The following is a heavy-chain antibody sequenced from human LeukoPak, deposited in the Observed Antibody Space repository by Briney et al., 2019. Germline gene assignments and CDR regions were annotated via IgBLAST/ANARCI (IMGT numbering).Heavy chain of an antibody. CDR3: ARDFYSGSYRYFDY. CDR1: GGTFSSYA. Sequence: SVKVSCKASGGTFSSYAINWVRQAPGQGLEWIGGISPIFGSANYAQKFQGRVTITADESTSTAYMELSSLRSEDTAVYYCARDFYSGSYRYFDYWGQGTLVTVSS. CDR2: ISPIFGSA. J-gene: IGHJ4*02. D-gene: IGHD1-26*01. V-gene: IGHV1-69*01.